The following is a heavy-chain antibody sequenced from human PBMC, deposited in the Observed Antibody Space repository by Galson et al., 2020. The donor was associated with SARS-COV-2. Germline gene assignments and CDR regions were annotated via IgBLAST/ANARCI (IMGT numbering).Heavy chain of an antibody. V-gene: IGHV1-24*01. CDR3: ATEFAIFGGAIDSAHHFDY. Sequence: ASVTVSCKVSGYTLTELSMHWVRQAPAKGLAWMGGFDPADGETIYAQTFQGRVTMTEDTSTDTAYMELSSLRSEDTAVYYCATEFAIFGGAIDSAHHFDYWGQGTLVTVSS. CDR1: GYTLTELS. D-gene: IGHD3-3*01. CDR2: FDPADGET. J-gene: IGHJ4*02.